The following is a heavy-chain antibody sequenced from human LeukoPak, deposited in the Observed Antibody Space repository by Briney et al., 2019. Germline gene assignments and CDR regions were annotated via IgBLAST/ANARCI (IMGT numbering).Heavy chain of an antibody. CDR1: GDSLNSGGYY. CDR2: IYYSGST. D-gene: IGHD5-12*01. CDR3: ARGDGYRGYALYS. V-gene: IGHV4-31*03. J-gene: IGHJ4*02. Sequence: SETLSLTCTVSGDSLNSGGYYWSCIRQRPGKGLEWVGYIYYSGSTYYSPSLKSRILISVDTSRDQFSLKLNSVTAADSAVYYCARGDGYRGYALYSWGQGTLVTVSS.